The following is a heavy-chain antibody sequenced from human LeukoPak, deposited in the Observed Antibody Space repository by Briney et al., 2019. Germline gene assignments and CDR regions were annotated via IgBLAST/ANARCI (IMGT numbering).Heavy chain of an antibody. CDR1: GGTFRSYG. J-gene: IGHJ6*02. CDR2: FIPILGTP. Sequence: GASVKVSCKTSGGTFRSYGLNWVRQAPGQGLEWMGGFIPILGTPKYAQNLQGRVTITADESTSTGYMELSSLRYEDTAVYHCARGLYCSSSTSCYDYGMDVWGQGTTVTVSS. CDR3: ARGLYCSSSTSCYDYGMDV. V-gene: IGHV1-69*13. D-gene: IGHD2-2*01.